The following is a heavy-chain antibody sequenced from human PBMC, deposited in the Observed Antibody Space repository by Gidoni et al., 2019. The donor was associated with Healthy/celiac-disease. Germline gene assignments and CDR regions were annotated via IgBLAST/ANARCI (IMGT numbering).Heavy chain of an antibody. J-gene: IGHJ6*02. D-gene: IGHD3-22*01. Sequence: EVQLVESGGGLVQPGGSLRLSCAASGFTVSRNYMSWVRQAPGKGLEWVSVIYSGGSTYYADSVKGRFTISRDNSKNTLYLQMNSLRAEDTAVYYCARDLGTRYYDSSGYYYVNYYYYGMDVWGQGTTVTVSS. CDR3: ARDLGTRYYDSSGYYYVNYYYYGMDV. CDR1: GFTVSRNY. V-gene: IGHV3-66*01. CDR2: IYSGGST.